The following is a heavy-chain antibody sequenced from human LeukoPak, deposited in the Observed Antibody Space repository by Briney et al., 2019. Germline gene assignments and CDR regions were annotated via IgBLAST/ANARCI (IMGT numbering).Heavy chain of an antibody. CDR1: GYTFTGYY. CDR3: ARVSNYYDSSGYNYYFDY. J-gene: IGHJ4*02. D-gene: IGHD3-22*01. CDR2: INPNSGGT. Sequence: ASVKVSCKASGYTFTGYYMHWVRQAPGQGLEWMGRINPNSGGTNYAQKFQGRVTMTRDTSISTAYMELSRLRSDDTAVYYCARVSNYYDSSGYNYYFDYWGQGTLVTVSS. V-gene: IGHV1-2*06.